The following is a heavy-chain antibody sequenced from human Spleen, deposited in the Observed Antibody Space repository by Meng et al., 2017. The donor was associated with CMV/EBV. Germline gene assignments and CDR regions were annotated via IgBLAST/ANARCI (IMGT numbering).Heavy chain of an antibody. Sequence: LTYNNYAMNWVRQAPGKGLEWVAVISFDGRNTYYADSVKGRSTISRDNSKNRLFLQMNSLRAEDTAVYYCARDPYGSGSYVGWSFDYWGQGTLVTVSS. V-gene: IGHV3-30*04. CDR1: LTYNNYA. CDR3: ARDPYGSGSYVGWSFDY. J-gene: IGHJ4*02. D-gene: IGHD3-10*01. CDR2: ISFDGRNT.